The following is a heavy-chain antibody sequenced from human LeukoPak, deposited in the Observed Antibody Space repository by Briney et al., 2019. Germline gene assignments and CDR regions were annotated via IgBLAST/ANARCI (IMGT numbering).Heavy chain of an antibody. CDR2: IYYSGST. D-gene: IGHD2-2*01. CDR3: ARHPRYCSSTSCYGYFDY. V-gene: IGHV4-59*08. CDR1: GGSISSYY. J-gene: IGHJ4*02. Sequence: SETLSLTCTVSGGSISSYYWSWIRQPPGKGLEWIGYIYYSGSTNYNPSLKSRVTISVDTSKNQFSLKLSSVTAADTAVYYCARHPRYCSSTSCYGYFDYWGQGTLVTVSS.